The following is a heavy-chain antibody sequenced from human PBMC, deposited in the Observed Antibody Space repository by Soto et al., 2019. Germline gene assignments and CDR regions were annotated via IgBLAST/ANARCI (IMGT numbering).Heavy chain of an antibody. D-gene: IGHD3-22*01. V-gene: IGHV5-10-1*01. CDR1: GYSFAGYW. CDR2: IDPSDSQT. J-gene: IGHJ4*02. CDR3: ARQIYDSDTGPNFQYYFDS. Sequence: GESLKISCQGSGYSFAGYWITWVRQRPGKGLEWMGRIDPSDSQTYYSPSFRGHVTISVTKSITTVFLQWSSLRASDTAMYYCARQIYDSDTGPNFQYYFDSWGQGTPVTVSS.